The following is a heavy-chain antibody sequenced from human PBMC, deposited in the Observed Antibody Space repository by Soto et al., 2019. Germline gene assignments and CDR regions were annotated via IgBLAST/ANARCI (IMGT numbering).Heavy chain of an antibody. CDR2: IYYGGST. V-gene: IGHV4-30-4*01. Sequence: SETLSHTCTVSGGSITSGDYYWNWIRQPPGKGLEWIGYIYYGGSTSYNPSLKSRVTISRDTSKNQFSLKLSAVTAADTAVYYCARDGFFGRSGYFDYWGQGTLVTVSS. D-gene: IGHD3-3*01. CDR1: GGSITSGDYY. CDR3: ARDGFFGRSGYFDY. J-gene: IGHJ4*02.